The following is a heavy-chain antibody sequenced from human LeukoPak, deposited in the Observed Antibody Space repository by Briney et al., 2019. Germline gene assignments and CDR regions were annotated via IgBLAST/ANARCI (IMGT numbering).Heavy chain of an antibody. J-gene: IGHJ4*02. Sequence: GRSLRLSCAASGFTFSSYGMHWLRQAPGKGLEWVAAIWYDGNNKYYADSAKGRFAISRDNSKNTLYLLMNSLRAEDTAVYYCARDGEDDSSGHYKPFDYWGQGTLVTVSS. V-gene: IGHV3-33*08. D-gene: IGHD3-22*01. CDR2: IWYDGNNK. CDR3: ARDGEDDSSGHYKPFDY. CDR1: GFTFSSYG.